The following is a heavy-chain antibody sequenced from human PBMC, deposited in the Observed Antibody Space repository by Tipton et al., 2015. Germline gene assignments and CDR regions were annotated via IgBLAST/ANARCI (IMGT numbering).Heavy chain of an antibody. V-gene: IGHV4-34*01. CDR2: INHSGGT. CDR1: GGSISSYY. CDR3: ARVGFDFWSQNYYYGMDV. D-gene: IGHD3-3*01. Sequence: TLSLTCTVSGGSISSYYWSWIRQPPGKGLEWIGEINHSGGTNYNPSLKSRVTISVDTSKNQFSLRLSSLTAADTAVYYCARVGFDFWSQNYYYGMDVWGQGTTVTVSS. J-gene: IGHJ6*02.